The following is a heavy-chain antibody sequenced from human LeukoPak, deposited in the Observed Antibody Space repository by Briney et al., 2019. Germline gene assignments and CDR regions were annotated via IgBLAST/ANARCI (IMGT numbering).Heavy chain of an antibody. V-gene: IGHV3-30*18. Sequence: GRSLRLSCAASGFTFSSYGMHWVRQAPGKGLEWVAVISYDGSNKYYADSVKGRFTISRDNSKNTLYLQMNSLRAEDTAVYYCAKDWNPIGDTAMVEYYFDYWGQGTLVTVSS. CDR1: GFTFSSYG. CDR3: AKDWNPIGDTAMVEYYFDY. CDR2: ISYDGSNK. D-gene: IGHD5-18*01. J-gene: IGHJ4*02.